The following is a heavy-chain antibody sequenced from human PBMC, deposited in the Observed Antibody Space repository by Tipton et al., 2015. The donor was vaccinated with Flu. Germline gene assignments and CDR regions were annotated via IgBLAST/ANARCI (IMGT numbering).Heavy chain of an antibody. J-gene: IGHJ4*02. CDR2: ILTVGST. CDR3: ARLAYSYDIRGYYFDS. CDR1: GGSISSYY. Sequence: TLSLTCSVSGGSISSYYWSWIRQPAGKGLEWIGRILTVGSTNYNPSLKSRGTMSVDTSNNQFSLKLSSVTAADTAVYYCARLAYSYDIRGYYFDSWGQGTKVTVSS. V-gene: IGHV4-4*07. D-gene: IGHD5-18*01.